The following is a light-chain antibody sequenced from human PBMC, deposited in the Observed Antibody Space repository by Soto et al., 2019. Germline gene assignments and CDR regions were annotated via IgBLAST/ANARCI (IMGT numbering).Light chain of an antibody. CDR3: SLYTSENAYV. V-gene: IGLV2-18*01. CDR1: STDFVSYNR. Sequence: QCLLTQPPSVSGSPGQSFTISCTGTSTDFVSYNRVSWYQQPPGTAPKLMIYEVSKRPSGVPDRFSGSKSGNTASLTISGLQAADEADYYCSLYTSENAYVFGTGTRSPS. CDR2: EVS. J-gene: IGLJ1*01.